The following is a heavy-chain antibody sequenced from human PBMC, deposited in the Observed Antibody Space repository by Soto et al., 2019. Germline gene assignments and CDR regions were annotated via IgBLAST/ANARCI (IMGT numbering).Heavy chain of an antibody. Sequence: GESLKISCKGSGYSFTSYWIGWVRQMPGKGLEWMGIIYPGDSDTRYSPSFQGQVTISADKSISTAYLQWSSLKASDTAMYYCARHEILVFWSGSASYYYSGRDVGGQGTRVTVSS. CDR1: GYSFTSYW. V-gene: IGHV5-51*01. CDR3: ARHEILVFWSGSASYYYSGRDV. J-gene: IGHJ6*02. CDR2: IYPGDSDT. D-gene: IGHD3-3*01.